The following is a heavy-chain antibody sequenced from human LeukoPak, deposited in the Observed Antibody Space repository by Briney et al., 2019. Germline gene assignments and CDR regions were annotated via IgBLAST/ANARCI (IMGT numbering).Heavy chain of an antibody. Sequence: PGGSLRLSCAVSGFTLSTCGMHWVRQAPGKGLEWVAMISHDGNSKQYADFAKGRFTISRDNSKNTLYLEMNSLRTEDTAVYHCAKDLYDNDWYNYFDPWGQGALVTVSS. CDR2: ISHDGNSK. CDR3: AKDLYDNDWYNYFDP. D-gene: IGHD5-24*01. J-gene: IGHJ5*02. CDR1: GFTLSTCG. V-gene: IGHV3-30*18.